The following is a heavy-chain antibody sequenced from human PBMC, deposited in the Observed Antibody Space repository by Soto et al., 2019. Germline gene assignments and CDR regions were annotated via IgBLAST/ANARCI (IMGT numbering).Heavy chain of an antibody. CDR1: GFTFSSYV. V-gene: IGHV3-33*01. CDR2: IWNDGSDK. Sequence: GGSLRLSCAASGFTFSSYVMHWVRQAPGKGLEWVAVIWNDGSDKYYADSVKGRFTISRDNSKNTLYLHMNSLRGEDTAVYYCARLTSINYYDSSGYYGAFDYWGQGTLVTVPS. D-gene: IGHD3-22*01. J-gene: IGHJ4*02. CDR3: ARLTSINYYDSSGYYGAFDY.